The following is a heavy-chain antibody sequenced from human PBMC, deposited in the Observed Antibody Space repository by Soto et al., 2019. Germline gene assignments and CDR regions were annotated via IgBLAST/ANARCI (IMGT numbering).Heavy chain of an antibody. CDR3: AKVDCSSTSCYVDAFDI. J-gene: IGHJ3*02. CDR1: GFTFDDYA. CDR2: ISWNSGSI. Sequence: DVQLVESGGGLVQPGRSLRLSCAASGFTFDDYAMHWVRQAPGKGLEWVSGISWNSGSIGYADSVKGRFTISRDNAKNSLYLQMNSLRAEDTALYYCAKVDCSSTSCYVDAFDIWGQGTMVTVSS. V-gene: IGHV3-9*01. D-gene: IGHD2-2*01.